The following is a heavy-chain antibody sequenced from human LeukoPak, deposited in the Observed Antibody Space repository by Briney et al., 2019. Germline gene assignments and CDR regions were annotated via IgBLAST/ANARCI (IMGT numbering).Heavy chain of an antibody. CDR1: GGSISSYY. CDR2: IYYSGST. CDR3: ARSGRGYSYGYFDY. D-gene: IGHD5-18*01. V-gene: IGHV4-59*01. Sequence: SETLSLTCTVSGGSISSYYWSWIRQPPGKGLEWIGYIYYSGSTNYNPSLKSRVTIPVDTSKNQFSLKLSSVTAADTAVYYCARSGRGYSYGYFDYWGQGTLVTVSS. J-gene: IGHJ4*02.